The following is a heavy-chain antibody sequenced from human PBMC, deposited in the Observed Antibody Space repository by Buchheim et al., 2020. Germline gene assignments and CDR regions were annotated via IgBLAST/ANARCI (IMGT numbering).Heavy chain of an antibody. J-gene: IGHJ4*02. D-gene: IGHD1-1*01. V-gene: IGHV3-23*01. CDR3: AKDRYNYRGINFDY. Sequence: EVQLLESGGGLVQPGGSLRLSCAASGFTFSTYAMSWVRQAPGKGLEWVSSISNSGGTTYYADSAKGRFTISRDNSTKTLYLQMNSLRAEDTAVYYCAKDRYNYRGINFDYWGQGTL. CDR2: ISNSGGTT. CDR1: GFTFSTYA.